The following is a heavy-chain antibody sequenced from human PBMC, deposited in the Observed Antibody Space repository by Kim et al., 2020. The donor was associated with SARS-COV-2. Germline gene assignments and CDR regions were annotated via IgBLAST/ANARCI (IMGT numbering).Heavy chain of an antibody. D-gene: IGHD3-10*01. CDR3: ARGSGHYYGSGTDWFDP. CDR2: INSDGSST. Sequence: GGSLRLSCAASGFTFSSYWMHWVRQAPGKGLVWVSRINSDGSSTSYADSVKGRFTISRDNAKNTLYLQMNSLRAEDTAVYYCARGSGHYYGSGTDWFDPWGQGTLVTVSS. CDR1: GFTFSSYW. V-gene: IGHV3-74*01. J-gene: IGHJ5*02.